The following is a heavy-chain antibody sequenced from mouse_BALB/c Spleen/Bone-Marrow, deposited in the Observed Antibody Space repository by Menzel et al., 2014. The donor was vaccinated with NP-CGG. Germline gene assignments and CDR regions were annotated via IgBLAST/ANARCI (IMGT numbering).Heavy chain of an antibody. CDR1: GFTFNTYA. J-gene: IGHJ1*01. CDR3: VTSTYSDV. D-gene: IGHD6-1*01. Sequence: VQLKESGGGLVQPKGSLKLSCAASGFTFNTYAMNWVRQAPGKGLEWVARIRSKSNNYATYYADSVKDRFTISRDDSQSMLYLQMNNLKTEDTAMYYCVTSTYSDVWGAGTTVTVSS. CDR2: IRSKSNNYAT. V-gene: IGHV10-1*02.